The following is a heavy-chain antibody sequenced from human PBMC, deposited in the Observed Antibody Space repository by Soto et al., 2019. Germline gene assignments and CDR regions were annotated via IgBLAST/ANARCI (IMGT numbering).Heavy chain of an antibody. CDR3: TTEGGAYDYVWGSYRWPY. CDR2: IKSKTDGGTT. D-gene: IGHD3-16*02. J-gene: IGHJ4*02. Sequence: GGSLRLSCAASGFTFSNAWMNWVRQAPGKGLEWVGRIKSKTDGGTTDYAAPVKGRFTISRDDSKNTLYLQMNSLKTEDTAVYYCTTEGGAYDYVWGSYRWPYWGQGTLVTVSS. V-gene: IGHV3-15*07. CDR1: GFTFSNAW.